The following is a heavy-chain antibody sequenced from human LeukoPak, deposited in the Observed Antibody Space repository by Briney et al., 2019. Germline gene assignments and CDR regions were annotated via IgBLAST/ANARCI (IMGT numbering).Heavy chain of an antibody. CDR2: INPNSGGT. V-gene: IGHV1-2*02. CDR1: GYTFTGYY. Sequence: ASVKVSCKASGYTFTGYYMHWVRQAPGQGLEWMGWINPNSGGTSYAQKFQGRVTMTRDTSISTAYMELSRLRSDDTAVYYCARFVVVVNAFGIRGQGTMVTVSS. J-gene: IGHJ3*02. D-gene: IGHD2-15*01. CDR3: ARFVVVVNAFGI.